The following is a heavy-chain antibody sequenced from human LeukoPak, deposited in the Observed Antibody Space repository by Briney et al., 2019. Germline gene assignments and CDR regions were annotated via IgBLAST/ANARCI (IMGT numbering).Heavy chain of an antibody. CDR2: INTNTGNP. V-gene: IGHV7-4-1*02. J-gene: IGHJ6*03. CDR3: ASSPIYYYYYMDV. Sequence: ASVKVSCKASGYTFTSYYIHWVRQAPGQGLEWMGWINTNTGNPTYAQGFTGRFVFSLDTSVSTAYLQISSLKAEDTAVYYCASSPIYYYYYMDVWGKGTTVTVSS. CDR1: GYTFTSYY.